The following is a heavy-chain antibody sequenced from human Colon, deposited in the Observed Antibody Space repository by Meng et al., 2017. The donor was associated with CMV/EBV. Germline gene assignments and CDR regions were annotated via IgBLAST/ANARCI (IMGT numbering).Heavy chain of an antibody. CDR1: GFSLTTSGVG. CDR3: ARGIRGPMNHYYFDY. D-gene: IGHD1-14*01. J-gene: IGHJ4*02. Sequence: SGPTLVKPTQTLTLTCTFSGFSLTTSGVGVAWIRQPPGKALEWLELIYWNDDQRYSPSLKSRLTITKDTPKNQVVFTMTNMDPVDTATYSCARGIRGPMNHYYFDYWGQGTLVTVSS. V-gene: IGHV2-5*01. CDR2: IYWNDDQ.